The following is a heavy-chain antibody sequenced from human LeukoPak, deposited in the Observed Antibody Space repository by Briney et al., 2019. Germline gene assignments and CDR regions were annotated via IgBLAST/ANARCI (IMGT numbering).Heavy chain of an antibody. CDR3: ARGPRLGLIPQLAHGNWFDP. Sequence: ASVKVSCKASGYTFTSYDINWVRQATGQGLEWMGWMNPNSGNTGYAQKFQGRVTITRNTSISTAYMEPSSLRSEDTAVYYCARGPRLGLIPQLAHGNWFDPWGQGTLVTVSS. D-gene: IGHD3-16*01. V-gene: IGHV1-8*03. CDR2: MNPNSGNT. J-gene: IGHJ5*02. CDR1: GYTFTSYD.